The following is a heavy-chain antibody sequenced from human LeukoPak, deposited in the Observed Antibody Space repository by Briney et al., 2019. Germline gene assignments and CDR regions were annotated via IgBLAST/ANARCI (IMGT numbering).Heavy chain of an antibody. D-gene: IGHD5-12*01. CDR3: ARGMDMVTTIGRPYYFDY. V-gene: IGHV4-31*03. CDR2: IYYSGST. Sequence: SETLSLTCTVSGGSISSGGYYWSWIRQHPGKGLEWIGYIYYSGSTYYNPSLKSRVTISVDTSKNQFSLKLSSVTAADTAVYYCARGMDMVTTIGRPYYFDYWGQGTLVTVSS. J-gene: IGHJ4*02. CDR1: GGSISSGGYY.